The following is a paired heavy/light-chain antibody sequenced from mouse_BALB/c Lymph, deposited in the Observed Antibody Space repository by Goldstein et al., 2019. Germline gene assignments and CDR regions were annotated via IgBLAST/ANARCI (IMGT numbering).Heavy chain of an antibody. Sequence: EVKLEESGGGLVQPGGSMKLSCVASGFTFSNYWMNWVRQSPEKGLEWVAEIRLKSNNYATHYAESVKGRFTISRDDSKSSVYLQMNNLRAEDTGIYYCTLYDYPWFAYWGQGTLVTVSA. CDR3: TLYDYPWFAY. V-gene: IGHV6-6*02. D-gene: IGHD2-4*01. CDR1: GFTFSNYW. CDR2: IRLKSNNYAT. J-gene: IGHJ3*01.
Light chain of an antibody. CDR3: LQYASYPRT. CDR1: QEISGY. CDR2: AAS. J-gene: IGKJ1*01. V-gene: IGKV9-124*01. Sequence: DIQMTQSPSSLSASLGERVSLTCRASQEISGYLSWLQQKPDGTIKRLIYAASTLDSGVPKRFSGSRSGSDYSLTISSLESEDFADYYCLQYASYPRTFGGGTKLEIK.